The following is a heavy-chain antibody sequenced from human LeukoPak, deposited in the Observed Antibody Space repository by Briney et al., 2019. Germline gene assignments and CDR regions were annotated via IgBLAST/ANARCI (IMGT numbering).Heavy chain of an antibody. CDR2: IKQDGSEK. CDR3: ARGSRYSSGWHYYYYYMDV. Sequence: GGSLRLSCAASGFTFSSYWMSWVRQAPGKGLEWVANIKQDGSEKYYVDSVKGRFTISRDNAKNSLYLQMNSLRAEDTAVYYCARGSRYSSGWHYYYYYMDVWGKGTTVTVSS. D-gene: IGHD6-19*01. CDR1: GFTFSSYW. V-gene: IGHV3-7*01. J-gene: IGHJ6*03.